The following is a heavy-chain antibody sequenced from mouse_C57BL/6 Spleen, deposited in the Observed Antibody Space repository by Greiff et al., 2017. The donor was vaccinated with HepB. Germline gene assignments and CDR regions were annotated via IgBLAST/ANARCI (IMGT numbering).Heavy chain of an antibody. J-gene: IGHJ4*01. Sequence: VQLQQPGAELVRPGTSVKLSCKASGYTFTSYWMHWVKQRPGQGLEWIGVIDPSDSYTNYNQKFKGKATLTVDTSSSTAYMQLSSLTSEDSAVYYCAVQVDYWGQGTSVTVSS. CDR3: AVQVDY. V-gene: IGHV1-59*01. CDR1: GYTFTSYW. CDR2: IDPSDSYT. D-gene: IGHD2-14*01.